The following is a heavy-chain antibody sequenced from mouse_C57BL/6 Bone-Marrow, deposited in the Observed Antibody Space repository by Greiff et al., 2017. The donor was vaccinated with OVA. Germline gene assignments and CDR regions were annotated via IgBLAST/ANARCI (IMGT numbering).Heavy chain of an antibody. J-gene: IGHJ4*01. D-gene: IGHD1-1*01. CDR2: IYPRSGNT. V-gene: IGHV1-81*01. CDR3: ARWYYGSSYGAMDY. CDR1: GYTFTSYG. Sequence: VQLQQSGAELARPGASVKLSCKASGYTFTSYGISWVKQRTGQGLEWIGEIYPRSGNTYYNEKFKGKATLTADKSSSPAYMELRSLTSEDSAVYFCARWYYGSSYGAMDYWGQGTSVTVSS.